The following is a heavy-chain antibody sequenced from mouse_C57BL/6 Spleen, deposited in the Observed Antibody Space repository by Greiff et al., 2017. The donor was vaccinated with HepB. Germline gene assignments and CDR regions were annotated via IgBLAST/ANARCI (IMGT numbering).Heavy chain of an antibody. D-gene: IGHD4-1*02. V-gene: IGHV1-20*01. CDR2: INPYNGDT. J-gene: IGHJ2*01. CDR1: GYSFTGYF. CDR3: ARIQLLKGYFDY. Sequence: VQLQQSGPELVKPGDSVKISCKASGYSFTGYFMNWVMQSHGKSLEWIGRINPYNGDTFYNQKFKGKATLTVDKSSSTAHMELRSLTSEDSAVYYCARIQLLKGYFDYWGQGTTLTVSS.